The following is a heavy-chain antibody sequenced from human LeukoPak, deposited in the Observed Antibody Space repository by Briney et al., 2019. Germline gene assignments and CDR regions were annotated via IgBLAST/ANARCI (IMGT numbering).Heavy chain of an antibody. CDR3: ARRPPGYSYEAPAEYFQH. D-gene: IGHD5-18*01. CDR2: IIPIFGTA. J-gene: IGHJ1*01. V-gene: IGHV1-69*13. Sequence: GASVKVSCKASGGTFSSYALSWVRQAPGQGLEWMGGIIPIFGTAQYAQKFQGRVTINADESTSTAYMELSSLRSEDTAVYYCARRPPGYSYEAPAEYFQHWGQGTLVTVSS. CDR1: GGTFSSYA.